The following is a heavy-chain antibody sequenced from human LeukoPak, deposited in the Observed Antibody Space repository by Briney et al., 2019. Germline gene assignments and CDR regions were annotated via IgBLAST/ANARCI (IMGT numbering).Heavy chain of an antibody. Sequence: PGGSLSLSCAASGFTFSTYGMHWVRQAPGKGLEWVAVISYDGNNKDYADSVKGRFTISRDNSKITLSLQMNSLRAEDTAVYFCAKERPPYSTSWPNFDYWGQGTLVTVSS. CDR2: ISYDGNNK. CDR1: GFTFSTYG. V-gene: IGHV3-30*18. CDR3: AKERPPYSTSWPNFDY. D-gene: IGHD6-13*01. J-gene: IGHJ4*02.